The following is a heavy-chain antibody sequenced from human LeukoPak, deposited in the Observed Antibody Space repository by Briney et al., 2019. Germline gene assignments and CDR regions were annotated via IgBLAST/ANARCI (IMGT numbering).Heavy chain of an antibody. CDR1: GFTFNDYY. D-gene: IGHD2-15*01. V-gene: IGHV3-30-3*01. J-gene: IGHJ6*02. Sequence: GGSLRLSCAASGFTFNDYYMSWIRQAPGKGLEWVAVISYDGSNKYYADSVKGRFTISRDNSKNTLYLQMNSLRAEDTAVYYCARDDIVVVVAAPSNYYYGMDVWGQGTTVTVSS. CDR2: ISYDGSNK. CDR3: ARDDIVVVVAAPSNYYYGMDV.